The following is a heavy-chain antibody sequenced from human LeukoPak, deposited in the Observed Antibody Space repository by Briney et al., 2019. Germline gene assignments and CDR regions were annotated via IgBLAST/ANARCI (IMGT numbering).Heavy chain of an antibody. J-gene: IGHJ4*02. Sequence: SSETLSLTCTVSGGSFSSYYWSWIRQPAGKGLEWIGGIYTSGSTNYNPSLKSRVTMSVDTSKNQFSLKLSSVTAADTAVYYCASPYSSSWYPEYYFDYWGQGTLVTVSS. CDR2: IYTSGST. CDR3: ASPYSSSWYPEYYFDY. CDR1: GGSFSSYY. V-gene: IGHV4-4*07. D-gene: IGHD6-13*01.